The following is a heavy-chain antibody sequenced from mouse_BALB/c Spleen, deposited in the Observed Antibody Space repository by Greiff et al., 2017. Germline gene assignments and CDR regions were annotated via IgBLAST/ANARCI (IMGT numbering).Heavy chain of an antibody. V-gene: IGHV1S22*01. J-gene: IGHJ3*01. CDR1: GYTFTSYW. D-gene: IGHD1-1*01. Sequence: LQQPGSELVRPGASVKLSCKASGYTFTSYWMHWVKQRPGQGLEWIGNIYPGSGSTNYDEKFKSKATLTVDTSSSTAYMQLSSLTSEDSAVYCCTRWLYGEFAYWGQGTLVTVSA. CDR3: TRWLYGEFAY. CDR2: IYPGSGST.